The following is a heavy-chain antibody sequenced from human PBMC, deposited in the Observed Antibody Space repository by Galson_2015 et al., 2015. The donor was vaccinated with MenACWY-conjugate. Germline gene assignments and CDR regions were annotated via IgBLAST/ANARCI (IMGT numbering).Heavy chain of an antibody. CDR3: AKETGSAYTYGKNDY. J-gene: IGHJ4*02. D-gene: IGHD5-18*01. CDR2: MSANGGST. V-gene: IGHV3-23*01. Sequence: SLRLSCAASGFTFTNYAMSWVRQAPGKGLEWVSAMSANGGSTYYADSVKGRFTISRDTSKNTLYLQMNSLRAEDTALYYCAKETGSAYTYGKNDYWGQGTLVTVSS. CDR1: GFTFTNYA.